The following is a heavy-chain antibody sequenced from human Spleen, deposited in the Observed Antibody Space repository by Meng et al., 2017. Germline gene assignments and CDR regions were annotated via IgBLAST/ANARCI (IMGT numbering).Heavy chain of an antibody. CDR1: GFTFSSYG. D-gene: IGHD6-13*01. J-gene: IGHJ4*02. CDR2: IKSKTDGGTT. CDR3: ATGAAAADH. Sequence: GQLVGSGGGVVQPGRSLRLSCAASGFTFSSYGMHWVRQAPGKGLEWVGRIKSKTDGGTTDYAAPVKGRFTISRDDSKNTLYLQMDSLITEDTAVYFCATGAAAADHWGQGTLVTVSS. V-gene: IGHV3-15*01.